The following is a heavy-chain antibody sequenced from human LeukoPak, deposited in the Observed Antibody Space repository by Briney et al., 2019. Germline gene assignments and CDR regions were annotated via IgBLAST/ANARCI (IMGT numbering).Heavy chain of an antibody. V-gene: IGHV3-23*01. CDR1: GFTFSSYA. D-gene: IGHD2-2*01. Sequence: GGSLRLACAASGFTFSSYAVSSVRQAPGKGLEWVSAISGSGGSTYYADSVKGRFTISRDNSKNTLYLQMNSLRAEDTAVYYCASPHTSNLFYWGQGTLVTVSS. CDR2: ISGSGGST. J-gene: IGHJ4*02. CDR3: ASPHTSNLFY.